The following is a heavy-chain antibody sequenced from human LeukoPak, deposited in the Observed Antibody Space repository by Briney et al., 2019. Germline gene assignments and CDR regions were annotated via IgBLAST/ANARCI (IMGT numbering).Heavy chain of an antibody. Sequence: ASVKVSCKASGYPFASYGISWVRQAPGQGLEWMGWVSAKTGHTNYAQHHRGRVTMTTDTYTTTAYLELRSLRSDDTAVYYCARDSGNTGWFDPWGQGTLVTVSS. D-gene: IGHD6-19*01. J-gene: IGHJ5*02. CDR3: ARDSGNTGWFDP. CDR2: VSAKTGHT. V-gene: IGHV1-18*01. CDR1: GYPFASYG.